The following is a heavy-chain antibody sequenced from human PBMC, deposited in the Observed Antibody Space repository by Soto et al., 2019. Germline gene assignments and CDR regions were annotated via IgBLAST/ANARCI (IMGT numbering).Heavy chain of an antibody. CDR2: ISGSGGST. CDR1: GFTFSSYA. CDR3: AKIMVRGVITLPYFDY. J-gene: IGHJ4*02. Sequence: PGGSLRLSCAASGFTFSSYAMSWVRQAPGKGLEWVSAISGSGGSTYYADSVKGRFTISRDNSKNTLYLQMNSLRAEDTAVYYCAKIMVRGVITLPYFDYWGQGTLVTVSS. D-gene: IGHD3-10*01. V-gene: IGHV3-23*01.